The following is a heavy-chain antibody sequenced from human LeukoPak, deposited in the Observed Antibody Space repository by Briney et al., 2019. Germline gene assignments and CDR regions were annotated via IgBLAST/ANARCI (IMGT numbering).Heavy chain of an antibody. CDR2: ISYDGSNK. D-gene: IGHD5-12*01. Sequence: GGSLRLSCAASGFTFSSYGMHWVRQAPGKGLEWVAVISYDGSNKYYADSVKGRFTISRDNSKNTLYLQMNSLRAEDTAVYYCAKLIVATARDAFDIWGQGTMVTVSS. V-gene: IGHV3-30*18. CDR3: AKLIVATARDAFDI. J-gene: IGHJ3*02. CDR1: GFTFSSYG.